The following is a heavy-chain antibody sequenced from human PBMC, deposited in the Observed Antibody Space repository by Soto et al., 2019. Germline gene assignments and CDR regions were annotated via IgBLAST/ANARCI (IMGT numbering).Heavy chain of an antibody. Sequence: GGSLRLSCAASRFTFSSYSMNWVRQAPGKGLEWISYIDRSNSAIYYADSVKGRFTISRDNAKNSLYLQMNSLRDEDTAVYYCASLGYCSGGSCYWGQGTLVTVSS. CDR1: RFTFSSYS. D-gene: IGHD2-15*01. J-gene: IGHJ4*02. CDR3: ASLGYCSGGSCY. V-gene: IGHV3-48*02. CDR2: IDRSNSAI.